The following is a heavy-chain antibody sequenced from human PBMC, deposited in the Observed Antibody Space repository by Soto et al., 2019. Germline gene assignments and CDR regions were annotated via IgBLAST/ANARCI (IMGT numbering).Heavy chain of an antibody. CDR1: GVPVRDALSD. CDR2: LSYTGST. J-gene: IGHJ3*02. Sequence: VHLQESGPQMVKPSQPLSLTCTVSGVPVRDALSDWPWSRPPPGKGPELMGYLSYTGSTYYNQSLRNRATIPVDDSSSLLALRLRSVPAADTAVYYCDRELEGGVLDIWGRGTLVPVSS. CDR3: DRELEGGVLDI. V-gene: IGHV4-30-4*01. D-gene: IGHD2-8*02.